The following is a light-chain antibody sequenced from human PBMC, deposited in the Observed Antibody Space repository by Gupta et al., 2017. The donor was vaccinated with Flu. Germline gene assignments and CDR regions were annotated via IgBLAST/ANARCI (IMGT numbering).Light chain of an antibody. Sequence: DIQMIQAPSTLSASVGDRVTITCRASQSISSWLAWYQQKPGKAPKLLIYKASSLESGVPSRFSGSGSGTEFTLTISSLQPDDVAAYYCQQYESYPVTFGRGTKVEIK. CDR1: QSISSW. CDR2: KAS. V-gene: IGKV1-5*03. CDR3: QQYESYPVT. J-gene: IGKJ4*01.